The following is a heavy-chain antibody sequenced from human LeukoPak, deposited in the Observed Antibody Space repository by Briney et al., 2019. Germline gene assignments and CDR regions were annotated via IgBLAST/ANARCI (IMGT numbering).Heavy chain of an antibody. CDR3: AKTPVGLDHLTEEDDY. Sequence: GRSLRLSCAASGFTFSDYAIHWVRQAPGKGLEWVAVISYDGSNKYYADSVKGRFTISRDNSKNMLYLQMNSLRAEDTAVYYCAKTPVGLDHLTEEDDYWGQGTLVTVSS. J-gene: IGHJ4*02. D-gene: IGHD3-16*01. V-gene: IGHV3-30-3*02. CDR2: ISYDGSNK. CDR1: GFTFSDYA.